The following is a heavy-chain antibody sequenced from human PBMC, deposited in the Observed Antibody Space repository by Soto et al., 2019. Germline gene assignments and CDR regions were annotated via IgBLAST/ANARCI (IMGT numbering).Heavy chain of an antibody. J-gene: IGHJ6*02. D-gene: IGHD3-10*01. V-gene: IGHV4-30-4*08. CDR3: ASRSITMVRGVISGRLPTDYGMDV. Sequence: QTLSLTCTVSGGSISSGGYYWSWIRQHPGKGLEWIGYIYYSGSTYYNPSLKSRVTISVDTSKNQFSLKLSSVTAADTAVYYCASRSITMVRGVISGRLPTDYGMDVWGQGTTVTVSS. CDR2: IYYSGST. CDR1: GGSISSGGYY.